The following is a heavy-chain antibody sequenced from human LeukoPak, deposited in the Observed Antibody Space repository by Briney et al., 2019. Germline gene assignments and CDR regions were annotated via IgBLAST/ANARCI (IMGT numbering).Heavy chain of an antibody. CDR3: ARDQGTTVTRVPNY. V-gene: IGHV1-18*01. CDR2: ISAYNGNT. CDR1: GYTFTSYG. J-gene: IGHJ4*02. D-gene: IGHD4-17*01. Sequence: GASVKVSCKASGYTFTSYGISWVRQAPGQGLEWMGWISAYNGNTNYAQKLQGRVTMTTDTSTSTAYMELRSLRSDDTAVYYCARDQGTTVTRVPNYWGQGTLVTVSS.